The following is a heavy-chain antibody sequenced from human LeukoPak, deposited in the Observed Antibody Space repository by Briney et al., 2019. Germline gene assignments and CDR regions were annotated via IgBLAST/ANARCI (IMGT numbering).Heavy chain of an antibody. V-gene: IGHV3-30*02. J-gene: IGHJ6*03. Sequence: GGSLRLSCAASGFTFSSYGMHWVRQAPGKGLEWVAFIRYDGSNKYYADSVKGRFTISRDNSKNTLFLQMNSLRVEDTAVYFCARVYYGSGSLHSYYYYMDVWGKGTTVTISS. D-gene: IGHD3-10*01. CDR3: ARVYYGSGSLHSYYYYMDV. CDR2: IRYDGSNK. CDR1: GFTFSSYG.